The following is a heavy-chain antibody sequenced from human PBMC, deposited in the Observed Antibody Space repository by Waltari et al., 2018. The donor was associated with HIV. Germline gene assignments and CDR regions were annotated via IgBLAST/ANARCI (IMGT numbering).Heavy chain of an antibody. Sequence: QVQLQQWGAGLLKPSETLSLTCAVYGGSFSGYYWSWIRQPPGKGLEWIGEINHSGSTNYNPSLKSRVTISVDTSKNQFSLKLSSVTAADTAVYYCARGSDIVVVTDRGHFDYWGQGTLVTVSS. V-gene: IGHV4-34*01. CDR3: ARGSDIVVVTDRGHFDY. J-gene: IGHJ4*02. CDR1: GGSFSGYY. D-gene: IGHD2-21*02. CDR2: INHSGST.